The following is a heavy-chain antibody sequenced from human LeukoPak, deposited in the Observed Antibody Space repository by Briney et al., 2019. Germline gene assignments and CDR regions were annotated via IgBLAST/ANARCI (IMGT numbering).Heavy chain of an antibody. CDR2: IYPGDSDT. V-gene: IGHV5-51*01. CDR3: ARLRDGDGYNYDAFDI. J-gene: IGHJ3*02. CDR1: GYSFTSYW. Sequence: GESLKISCKGSGYSFTSYWIGWVRQMPGKGLEWMGIIYPGDSDTRYSPSFQGQVTISADKSISTAYLQWSSLKASDTAMYYCARLRDGDGYNYDAFDIWGQGTMVTVSS. D-gene: IGHD5-24*01.